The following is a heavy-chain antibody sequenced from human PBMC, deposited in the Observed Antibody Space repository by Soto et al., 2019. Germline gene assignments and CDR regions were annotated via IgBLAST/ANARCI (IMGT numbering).Heavy chain of an antibody. V-gene: IGHV3-23*01. D-gene: IGHD6-19*01. J-gene: IGHJ4*02. CDR1: GITFSNCA. Sequence: EVQVWESGGDLVQPGGSLRLSCEASGITFSNCAMSWVRQAPGKGLEWVSGISGTGRSTFYADSVKDRFTISRDNSKNTVYLQMTSLRAEDTAVYYCAKGNTSGWYFFDYWGQGTLVTVSS. CDR2: ISGTGRST. CDR3: AKGNTSGWYFFDY.